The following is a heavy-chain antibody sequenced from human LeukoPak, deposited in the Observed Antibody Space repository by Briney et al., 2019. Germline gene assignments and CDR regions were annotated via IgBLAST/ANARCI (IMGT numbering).Heavy chain of an antibody. J-gene: IGHJ4*02. CDR3: ARARSGFYFDH. D-gene: IGHD6-19*01. V-gene: IGHV3-7*01. CDR2: IKQDGSEK. CDR1: GFSFSSYW. Sequence: GGSLRLSCAASGFSFSSYWMSWVRQAPGKGLEWVANIKQDGSEKYYVDSVKGRFTVSRDNAKNSLYLQMNNQRAEDTAVYYCARARSGFYFDHWGQGTLVTVSS.